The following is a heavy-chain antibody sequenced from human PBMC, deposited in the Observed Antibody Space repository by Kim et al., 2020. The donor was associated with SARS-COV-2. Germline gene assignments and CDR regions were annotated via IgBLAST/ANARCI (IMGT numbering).Heavy chain of an antibody. CDR1: GGSFSGYY. CDR2: INHSGST. D-gene: IGHD6-13*01. J-gene: IGHJ6*02. V-gene: IGHV4-34*01. CDR3: ARLSMYSSSWYRDYYYYYGMDV. Sequence: SETLSLTCAVYGGSFSGYYWSWIRQPPGKGLEWIGEINHSGSTNYNPSLKSRVTISVDTSKNQFSLKLSSVTAADTAVYYCARLSMYSSSWYRDYYYYYGMDVWGQGTTVTVSS.